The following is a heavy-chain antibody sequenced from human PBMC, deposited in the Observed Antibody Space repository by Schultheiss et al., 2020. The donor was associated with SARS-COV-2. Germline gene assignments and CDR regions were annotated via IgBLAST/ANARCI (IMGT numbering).Heavy chain of an antibody. CDR1: GGSISSYY. CDR2: IYTSGST. Sequence: SETLSLTCTVSGGSISSYYWSWIRQPAGKGLEWIGRIYTSGSTNYNPSLKSRVTMSVDTSKNQFSLKLSSVTAADTAVYYCARIPRGYSGHVYGMDVWGQGTTVTVSS. D-gene: IGHD5-12*01. CDR3: ARIPRGYSGHVYGMDV. V-gene: IGHV4-4*07. J-gene: IGHJ6*02.